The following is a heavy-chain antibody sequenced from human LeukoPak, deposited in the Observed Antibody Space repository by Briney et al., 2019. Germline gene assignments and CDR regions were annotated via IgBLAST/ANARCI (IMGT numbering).Heavy chain of an antibody. CDR3: AKDRYDSSGYLFDY. D-gene: IGHD3-22*01. J-gene: IGHJ4*02. CDR2: ISYDGSNK. Sequence: GGSLRLSCAASGFTFSSYGMHWVRQAPGRGLEWVALISYDGSNKYYAESVKGRFTISRDNSKNTLYLQMNSLRAEDTAVYYCAKDRYDSSGYLFDYWGQGALVTVSS. V-gene: IGHV3-30*18. CDR1: GFTFSSYG.